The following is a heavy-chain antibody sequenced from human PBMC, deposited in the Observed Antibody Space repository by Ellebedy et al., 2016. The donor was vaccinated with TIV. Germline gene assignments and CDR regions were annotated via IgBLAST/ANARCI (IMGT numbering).Heavy chain of an antibody. J-gene: IGHJ6*02. V-gene: IGHV1-18*04. CDR1: GYTLTTYV. Sequence: ASVKVSCKASGYTLTTYVITWVRHAPGQGLEWMGWISAYNGYTKYAQNYQARVTMTTDTSTSTAYLELRSLRSDDTAVYYCARGGSSNGMDVWGQGTTVTVSS. CDR2: ISAYNGYT. D-gene: IGHD2-15*01. CDR3: ARGGSSNGMDV.